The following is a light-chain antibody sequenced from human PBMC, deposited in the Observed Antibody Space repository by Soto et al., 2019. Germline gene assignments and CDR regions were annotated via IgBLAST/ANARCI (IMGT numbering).Light chain of an antibody. Sequence: DIHMTQSPSTLSASVGDRVTITCRASQSISIWLAWYQQKPGKAPNLLIYQTSRLETGVPSRFSGSGSGTEFTLTISSLQPDDFATYYCQHWNDYSWTFGQGTKVEVK. CDR3: QHWNDYSWT. V-gene: IGKV1-5*03. CDR2: QTS. J-gene: IGKJ1*01. CDR1: QSISIW.